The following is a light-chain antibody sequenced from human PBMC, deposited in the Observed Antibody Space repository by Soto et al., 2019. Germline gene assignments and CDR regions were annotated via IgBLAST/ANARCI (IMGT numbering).Light chain of an antibody. Sequence: EAVLTQSPATLSLSPGERATLSCRASESVRDELGWYQQKPGQAPRLLIFDSSNRATGIPARFSGSGYGTDFTLSISSLDPEDFAVYYCQQRLSWPNTIGQGTRLEI. J-gene: IGKJ5*01. CDR3: QQRLSWPNT. CDR1: ESVRDE. V-gene: IGKV3-11*01. CDR2: DSS.